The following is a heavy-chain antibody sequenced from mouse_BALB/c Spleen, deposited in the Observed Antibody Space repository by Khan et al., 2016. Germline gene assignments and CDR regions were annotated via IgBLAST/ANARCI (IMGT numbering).Heavy chain of an antibody. CDR1: GYTFTTYW. Sequence: QVQLQQSGAELARPGASVKLSCKASGYTFTTYWMQWVKQRPGQGLEWIGAIYPGDGDTRYTQKFKGKATLTADKSSSTAYMQLSSLASEDSAVXYCASGNSYYDSDYWGQGTTLTVSS. D-gene: IGHD2-4*01. CDR3: ASGNSYYDSDY. J-gene: IGHJ2*01. V-gene: IGHV1-87*01. CDR2: IYPGDGDT.